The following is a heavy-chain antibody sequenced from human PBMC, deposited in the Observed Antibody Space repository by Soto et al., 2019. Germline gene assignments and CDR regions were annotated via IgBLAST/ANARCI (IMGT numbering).Heavy chain of an antibody. CDR1: GGTFSSYA. D-gene: IGHD1-1*01. CDR3: ARGPGGGDDHNWFDP. Sequence: QVQLVQSGAEVKKPGSSVKVSCKASGGTFSSYAISWVRQATGKGLEWMGGIIPIFGTANYEQQFKGSVTITADESTSTADMDPGSLSAAETAVYYCARGPGGGDDHNWFDPWGQGTLVTVSS. CDR2: IIPIFGTA. V-gene: IGHV1-69*01. J-gene: IGHJ5*02.